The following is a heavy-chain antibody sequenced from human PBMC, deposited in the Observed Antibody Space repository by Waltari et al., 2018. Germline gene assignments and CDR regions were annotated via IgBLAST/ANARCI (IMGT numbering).Heavy chain of an antibody. J-gene: IGHJ5*02. D-gene: IGHD6-13*01. CDR2: IRYDGSNK. CDR3: AKDKSSSSWSGWFDP. CDR1: GFTFRSYG. Sequence: QVQLVASGGGVVQPGGSRRLSCAASGFTFRSYGMHWVRQAPGKGLEWVAFIRYDGSNKYYADSVKGRFTISRDNSKNTLYLQMNSLRAEDTAVYYCAKDKSSSSWSGWFDPWGQGTLVTVSS. V-gene: IGHV3-30*02.